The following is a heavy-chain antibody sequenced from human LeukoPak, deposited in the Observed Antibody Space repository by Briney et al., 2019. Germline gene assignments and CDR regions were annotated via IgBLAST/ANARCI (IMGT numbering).Heavy chain of an antibody. CDR3: AKGLRFGSDDSSGWDH. CDR2: VSSSGYST. J-gene: IGHJ4*02. CDR1: GFTFSSYG. Sequence: PGGSLRLSCAASGFTFSSYGMSWVRQAPGKVLEWVSAVSSSGYSTYYADSVKGRFTISRDNSKNTLYLQMSSLRAEDTAIYYCAKGLRFGSDDSSGWDHWGQGILVTVSS. D-gene: IGHD3-22*01. V-gene: IGHV3-23*01.